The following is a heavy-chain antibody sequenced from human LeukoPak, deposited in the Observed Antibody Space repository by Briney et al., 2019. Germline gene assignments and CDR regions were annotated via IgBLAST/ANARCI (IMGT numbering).Heavy chain of an antibody. D-gene: IGHD4-17*01. V-gene: IGHV3-74*01. CDR3: ARELFYGDSYDY. J-gene: IGHJ4*02. CDR2: INSDGSST. Sequence: GGSLRLSCAASGFTFSSYWMHWVRQAPVKGLVWVSRINSDGSSTSYADSVKGRFTISRDNAKNTLYLQMNSLRAEDTAVYYCARELFYGDSYDYWGQGTLVTVSS. CDR1: GFTFSSYW.